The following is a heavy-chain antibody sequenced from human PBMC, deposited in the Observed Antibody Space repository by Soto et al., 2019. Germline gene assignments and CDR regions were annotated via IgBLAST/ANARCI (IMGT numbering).Heavy chain of an antibody. CDR1: GFTFSSYG. CDR3: AKPPASGYDSYYYGMDV. V-gene: IGHV3-30*18. CDR2: ISYDGSNK. J-gene: IGHJ6*02. D-gene: IGHD5-12*01. Sequence: SLRLSCAASGFTFSSYGMHWVRQAPGKGLEWVAVISYDGSNKYYADSVKGRFTISRDNSKNTLYLQMNSLRAEDTAVYYCAKPPASGYDSYYYGMDVWGQGTTVTVSS.